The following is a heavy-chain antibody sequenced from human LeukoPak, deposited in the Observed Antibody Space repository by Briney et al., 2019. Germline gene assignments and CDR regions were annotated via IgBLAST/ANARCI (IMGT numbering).Heavy chain of an antibody. Sequence: SETLFLTCTVSGGSISSYYWSWIRQPPGKGLEWIGYIYYSGSTNYNPSLKSRVTISVDTSKNQFSLKLSSVTAADTAVYYCAREYSSSSNWFDPWGQGTLVTVSS. CDR1: GGSISSYY. J-gene: IGHJ5*02. CDR2: IYYSGST. V-gene: IGHV4-59*01. CDR3: AREYSSSSNWFDP. D-gene: IGHD6-13*01.